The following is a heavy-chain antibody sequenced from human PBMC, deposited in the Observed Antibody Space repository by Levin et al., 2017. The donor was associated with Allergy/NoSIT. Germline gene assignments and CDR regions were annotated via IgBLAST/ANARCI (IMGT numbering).Heavy chain of an antibody. J-gene: IGHJ3*01. CDR2: INYSGST. CDR3: ARDSGDSSNAFDL. V-gene: IGHV4-34*01. D-gene: IGHD4-17*01. CDR1: DGSFSGYY. Sequence: PSETLSLTCAVYDGSFSGYYWSWIRQSPGKGLEWIGEINYSGSTNYNPSLKSRITISVDTSKNQFSLKLSSVTAADTAVYYCARDSGDSSNAFDLWGQGTMVTVSS.